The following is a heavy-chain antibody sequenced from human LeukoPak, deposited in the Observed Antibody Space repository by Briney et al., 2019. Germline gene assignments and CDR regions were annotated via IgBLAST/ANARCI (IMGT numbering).Heavy chain of an antibody. V-gene: IGHV3-7*03. Sequence: GGSLRLSCVASGFTFGKYWMSWVRQAPGKGLEWVANIKLDGSEKNYVDSVKGRFTISRDNTKNSLYLQMNSLGAEDTAVFYCARGPPNWGYDYWGQGTLVTVSS. CDR2: IKLDGSEK. CDR3: ARGPPNWGYDY. J-gene: IGHJ4*02. CDR1: GFTFGKYW. D-gene: IGHD7-27*01.